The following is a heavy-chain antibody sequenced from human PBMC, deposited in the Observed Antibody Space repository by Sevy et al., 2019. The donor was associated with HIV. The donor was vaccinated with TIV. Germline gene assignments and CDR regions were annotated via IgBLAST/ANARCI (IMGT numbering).Heavy chain of an antibody. Sequence: SETLSLTCAVSGYSISNDNHWGWIRQPPGKGLEWIGSSHHSGSTYYNPSLKGRVTISVDTSRNQFSLRLNSVTATDTAVYYCARDQGAPRDSDYGSVIWGQGTLVTVSS. CDR2: SHHSGST. J-gene: IGHJ4*02. CDR3: ARDQGAPRDSDYGSVI. V-gene: IGHV4-38-2*02. D-gene: IGHD5-12*01. CDR1: GYSISNDNH.